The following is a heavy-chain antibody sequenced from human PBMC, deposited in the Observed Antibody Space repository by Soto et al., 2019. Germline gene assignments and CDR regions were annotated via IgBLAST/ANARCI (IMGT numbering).Heavy chain of an antibody. CDR2: ISGSGGST. D-gene: IGHD3-10*01. V-gene: IGHV3-23*01. J-gene: IGHJ6*02. CDR1: GFAFSSYA. Sequence: GGSLRLSCAASGFAFSSYAMSWVRQAPGKXLEWVSAISGSGGSTYYADSVKGRFTISRDNSKNTLYLQMNSLRAEDTAVYYCAKGGLLWFGELSYYYGMDVWGQGTTVTVSS. CDR3: AKGGLLWFGELSYYYGMDV.